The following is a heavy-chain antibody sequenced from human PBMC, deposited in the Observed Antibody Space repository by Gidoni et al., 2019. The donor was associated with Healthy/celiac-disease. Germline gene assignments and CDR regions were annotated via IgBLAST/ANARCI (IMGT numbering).Heavy chain of an antibody. CDR1: GFTVSSNY. CDR3: ARVNYDILTGYYRGDGMDV. V-gene: IGHV3-66*02. D-gene: IGHD3-9*01. Sequence: EVQLVESGGGLVQPGGSLRLSCAASGFTVSSNYMSWVRQAPGKGLEWVSVIYSGGSTYYADSVKGRFTISRDNSKNTLYLQMNSLRAEDTAVYYCARVNYDILTGYYRGDGMDVWGQGTTVTVSS. CDR2: IYSGGST. J-gene: IGHJ6*02.